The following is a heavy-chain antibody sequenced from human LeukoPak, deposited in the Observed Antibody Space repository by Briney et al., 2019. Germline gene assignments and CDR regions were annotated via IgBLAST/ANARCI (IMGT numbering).Heavy chain of an antibody. J-gene: IGHJ3*02. D-gene: IGHD3-22*01. CDR3: AKRSYYYDSSGYYYHDAFDI. CDR2: ISGSGGSI. CDR1: GFTFSSYA. V-gene: IGHV3-23*01. Sequence: PGGSLRLSCAASGFTFSSYAMSWVRQAPGKGLEWVSAISGSGGSIYYADSVKGRFTISRDNSKNTLYLQMNSLRAEDTAVYYCAKRSYYYDSSGYYYHDAFDIWGQGTMVTVSS.